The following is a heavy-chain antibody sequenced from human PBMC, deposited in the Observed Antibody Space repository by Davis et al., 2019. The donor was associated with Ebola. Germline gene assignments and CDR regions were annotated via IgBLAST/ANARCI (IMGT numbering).Heavy chain of an antibody. CDR3: AKGGIVVVPAAMDYYYYGMDV. Sequence: GESLKISCTTSGFTFGDYAMTWVRQAPGKGLEWVGFIRSKRYDGTTQYAASVKGRFTISRDDSKSIAYLQINSLKTEDTAVYYCAKGGIVVVPAAMDYYYYGMDVWGQGTTVTVSS. D-gene: IGHD2-2*01. CDR2: IRSKRYDGTT. CDR1: GFTFGDYA. J-gene: IGHJ6*02. V-gene: IGHV3-49*04.